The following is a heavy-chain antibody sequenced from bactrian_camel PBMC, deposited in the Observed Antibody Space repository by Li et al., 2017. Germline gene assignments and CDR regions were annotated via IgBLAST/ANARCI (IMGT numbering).Heavy chain of an antibody. J-gene: IGHJ4*01. V-gene: IGHV3S7*01. CDR3: AFPSSDSWFVTSVFHH. CDR2: IYSDGSNT. D-gene: IGHD6*01. CDR1: GFTFSTRG. Sequence: HVQLVESGGGLVQPGESLRLSCSTSGFTFSTRGMSWVRQAPGKGLEWVSGIYSDGSNTNYADSVKGRFTISRDNAKNTVYLQMNSLKSEDTALYYCAFPSSDSWFVTSVFHHRGQGTQVTVS.